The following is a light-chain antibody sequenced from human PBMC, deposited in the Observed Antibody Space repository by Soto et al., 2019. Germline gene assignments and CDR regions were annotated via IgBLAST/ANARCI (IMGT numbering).Light chain of an antibody. J-gene: IGLJ1*01. CDR3: CSYAGSSTPFYV. CDR2: DGS. CDR1: SSDVGTYNL. Sequence: QAVLTQPASVSGSPGQSITISCTGTSSDVGTYNLVSWYQQHPGKAPKLMIYDGSKRPSGVSNRFSGSKSGNTASLTISGLQAEDEADYYCCSYAGSSTPFYVFGTGTKVTVL. V-gene: IGLV2-23*01.